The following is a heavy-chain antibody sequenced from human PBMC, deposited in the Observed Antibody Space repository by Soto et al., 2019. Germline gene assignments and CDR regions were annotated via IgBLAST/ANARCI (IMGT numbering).Heavy chain of an antibody. Sequence: SETLSLTCTVSGGSISSYYWSWIRQPPGKGLEWIGYIYYSGSTNYNPSLKSRVTTSVDTSKNQFSLKLSSVTAADTAVYYCARGRSGYDYSYYYGMDVWGQGTTVTVSS. CDR3: ARGRSGYDYSYYYGMDV. CDR2: IYYSGST. V-gene: IGHV4-59*01. CDR1: GGSISSYY. D-gene: IGHD5-12*01. J-gene: IGHJ6*02.